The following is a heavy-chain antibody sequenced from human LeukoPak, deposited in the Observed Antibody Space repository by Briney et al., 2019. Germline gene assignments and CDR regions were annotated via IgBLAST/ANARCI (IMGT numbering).Heavy chain of an antibody. CDR3: AKDRLASSSWYWFDP. CDR2: ISGSGGST. Sequence: GGSLRLSCAASGFTFSSYAMSWVRQAPGKGLEWVSAISGSGGSTYYADSVKGRFTISRDNSKNTLYLQMNSLRAEDTAVYYCAKDRLASSSWYWFDPWGQGTLVTVSS. J-gene: IGHJ5*02. V-gene: IGHV3-23*01. D-gene: IGHD6-13*01. CDR1: GFTFSSYA.